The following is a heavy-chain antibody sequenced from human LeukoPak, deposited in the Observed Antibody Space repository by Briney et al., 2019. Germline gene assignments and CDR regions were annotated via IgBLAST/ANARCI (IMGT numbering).Heavy chain of an antibody. V-gene: IGHV4-59*01. Sequence: PSETLSLTCTVSRGSISGYSWSWIRQSPGGGLERIGYIYYSGDTAYNPSLRSRVTMSVDTSKNQLSLQLRSMTSADTAVYYCVRGPYGASISKWFDPWGQGTQVIVSP. D-gene: IGHD4/OR15-4a*01. CDR1: RGSISGYS. CDR3: VRGPYGASISKWFDP. CDR2: IYYSGDT. J-gene: IGHJ5*02.